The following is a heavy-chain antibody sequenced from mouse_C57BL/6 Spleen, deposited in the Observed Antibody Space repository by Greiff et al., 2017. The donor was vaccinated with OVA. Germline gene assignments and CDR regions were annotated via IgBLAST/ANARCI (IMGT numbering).Heavy chain of an antibody. CDR1: GFTFSNYW. Sequence: EVKLVESGGGLVQPGGSMKLSCVASGFTFSNYWMNWVRQSPEKGLEWVAQIRLKSDNYATHYAESVTGRFTISRDDSKSSVYLQMNNLRAEDTVIYYCSCGYYGTFDVWGTGTTVTVSS. CDR2: IRLKSDNYAT. D-gene: IGHD1-1*01. CDR3: SCGYYGTFDV. J-gene: IGHJ1*03. V-gene: IGHV6-3*01.